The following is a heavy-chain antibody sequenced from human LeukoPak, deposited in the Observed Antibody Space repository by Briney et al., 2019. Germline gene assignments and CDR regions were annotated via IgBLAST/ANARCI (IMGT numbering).Heavy chain of an antibody. CDR1: GFTFNIYW. V-gene: IGHV3-74*01. Sequence: GGSLRLSCAASGFTFNIYWMHWVRQAPGKGLVWVSLIKSDGSSTNYADSVKGRFTISRDNAKNTLHLQMDSLRAEDTATYYCARDKGYSSDTWGQGTLVTVSS. J-gene: IGHJ5*02. CDR3: ARDKGYSSDT. CDR2: IKSDGSST. D-gene: IGHD5-18*01.